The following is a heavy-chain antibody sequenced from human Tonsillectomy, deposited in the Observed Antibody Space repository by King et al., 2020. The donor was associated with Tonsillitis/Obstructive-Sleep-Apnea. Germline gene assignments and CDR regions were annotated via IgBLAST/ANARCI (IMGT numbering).Heavy chain of an antibody. D-gene: IGHD3-16*01. Sequence: QLQESGPGLVKPSETLSLTCTVSGGSISDYYWSWIRQPPGKGLEWIGYVSYSGSTKYHPSLQSRLTISLDRSNSQFPLKLKSVTTSDTAIYYCARGGGSSVYDGFEIWGQGTMVTVSS. J-gene: IGHJ3*02. CDR2: VSYSGST. CDR1: GGSISDYY. V-gene: IGHV4-59*01. CDR3: ARGGGSSVYDGFEI.